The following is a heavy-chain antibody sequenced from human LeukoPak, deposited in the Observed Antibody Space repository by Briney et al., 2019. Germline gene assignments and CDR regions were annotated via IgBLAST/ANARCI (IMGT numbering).Heavy chain of an antibody. Sequence: PSETLSLTCTASGGSISGYYWTWIRQPAGKGLEWIGRIYSTGSTNYNPSLKSRVTMSVDTSKNQFSLKLSSVTAADTAVYYCARADFWSGYYTHFDCWGQGTLVTVSS. CDR3: ARADFWSGYYTHFDC. J-gene: IGHJ4*02. V-gene: IGHV4-4*07. CDR2: IYSTGST. CDR1: GGSISGYY. D-gene: IGHD3-3*01.